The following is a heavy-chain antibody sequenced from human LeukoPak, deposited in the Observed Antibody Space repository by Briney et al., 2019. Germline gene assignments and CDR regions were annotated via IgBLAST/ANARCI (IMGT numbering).Heavy chain of an antibody. J-gene: IGHJ4*02. Sequence: GRSLRLSCAASGFTFDDYAMHWVRQAPGKGLEWVSGISWNSGSIGYADSVKGRFTISRDNAKNSLYLQMNSLRVEDTAVYYCARGGGSRPDYWGQGTLVTVSS. D-gene: IGHD2-15*01. CDR1: GFTFDDYA. V-gene: IGHV3-9*01. CDR3: ARGGGSRPDY. CDR2: ISWNSGSI.